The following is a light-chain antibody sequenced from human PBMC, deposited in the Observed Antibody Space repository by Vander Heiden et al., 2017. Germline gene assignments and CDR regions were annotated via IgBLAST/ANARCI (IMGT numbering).Light chain of an antibody. Sequence: QSVLTQPPSLSGTPGQRATIACTGGSSNIGAGYEVHWYQQLPGTAPKLLIYGNSKRPSGVPVRCSGSKSGTSASLAITGLQAEDEAEYYCQYYDSSLSGVVFGGGTKLTVL. V-gene: IGLV1-40*01. CDR1: SSNIGAGYE. J-gene: IGLJ3*02. CDR2: GNS. CDR3: QYYDSSLSGVV.